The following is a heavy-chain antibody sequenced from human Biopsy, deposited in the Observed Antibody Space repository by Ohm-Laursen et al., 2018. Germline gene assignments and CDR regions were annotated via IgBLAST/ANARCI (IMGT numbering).Heavy chain of an antibody. CDR3: WREQPALSGGGSWFDS. D-gene: IGHD6-19*01. J-gene: IGHJ5*01. V-gene: IGHV3-21*01. Sequence: SLRLSCAACGFPYTGFSMEWVRQAGGRGMEWVASITRGSSYIYYADSVKCRFTISKDNPKNSLYLQMNSLSADDSDVFFRWREQPALSGGGSWFDSWGQGTLVIVSS. CDR2: ITRGSSYI. CDR1: GFPYTGFS.